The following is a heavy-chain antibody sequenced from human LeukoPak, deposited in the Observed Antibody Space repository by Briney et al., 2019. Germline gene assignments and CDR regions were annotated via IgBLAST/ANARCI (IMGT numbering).Heavy chain of an antibody. CDR3: AKDRAGGYDSGGIDY. CDR2: IWYDGSNK. D-gene: IGHD5-12*01. Sequence: GGSLRLSCAASGFTFSSYGMHWVRQAPGKGLEWVAVIWYDGSNKYYAHSVKGRFTISRDDSKNTLYLQMNSLRAEDTTVYYCAKDRAGGYDSGGIDYWGQRTLVTVSS. CDR1: GFTFSSYG. J-gene: IGHJ4*02. V-gene: IGHV3-33*06.